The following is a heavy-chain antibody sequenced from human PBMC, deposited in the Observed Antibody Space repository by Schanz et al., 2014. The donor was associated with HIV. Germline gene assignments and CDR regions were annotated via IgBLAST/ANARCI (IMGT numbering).Heavy chain of an antibody. CDR1: GFTFSSYS. CDR3: ARAKIDVGWLLRRNLWYFDL. V-gene: IGHV3-21*01. J-gene: IGHJ2*01. Sequence: EVQLVESGGGLVKPGGSLRLSCAASGFTFSSYSMNWVRQAPGKGLEWVSSITTTGDTFYPGSVKGRFTISREDAKNSLYLQRSSLRPGDTAVYYCARAKIDVGWLLRRNLWYFDLWGRGTLVSVSS. D-gene: IGHD2-15*01. CDR2: ITTTGDT.